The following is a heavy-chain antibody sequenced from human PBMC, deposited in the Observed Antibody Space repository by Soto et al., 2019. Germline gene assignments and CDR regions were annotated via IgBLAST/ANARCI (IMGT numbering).Heavy chain of an antibody. J-gene: IGHJ4*02. D-gene: IGHD3-22*01. Sequence: GGSLRLSCAASGFTFSSSWMSWIRQAPGKGLEWVANIKQDGSEKYYVDSVKGRFTISRDNAKNSLYLQMNSLRAEDTAVYYCARDSWDSSGYYYQLPYYFDYWGQGTLVTVSS. CDR3: ARDSWDSSGYYYQLPYYFDY. CDR1: GFTFSSSW. CDR2: IKQDGSEK. V-gene: IGHV3-7*03.